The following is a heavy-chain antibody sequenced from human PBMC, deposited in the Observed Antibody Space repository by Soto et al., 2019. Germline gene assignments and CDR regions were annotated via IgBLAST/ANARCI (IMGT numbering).Heavy chain of an antibody. Sequence: QLQLQESGPGLVKPSETLSLTCTVSGGSISSSSYFWGWIRQPPGKGLEWNGSIYYSGSTYYNPSLKSRVTISVDTSKNQFSLKLSSVTAADTAVYYCARHDWNGVDYWGQGTLVTVSS. CDR1: GGSISSSSYF. CDR3: ARHDWNGVDY. J-gene: IGHJ4*02. D-gene: IGHD1-1*01. CDR2: IYYSGST. V-gene: IGHV4-39*01.